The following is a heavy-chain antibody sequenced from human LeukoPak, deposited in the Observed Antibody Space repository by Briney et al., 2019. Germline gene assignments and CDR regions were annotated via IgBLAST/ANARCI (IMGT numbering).Heavy chain of an antibody. V-gene: IGHV3-11*05. D-gene: IGHD6-19*01. CDR2: ISSTSSYI. Sequence: GGSLRLSCAASGFTFSDYYMSWIRQAPGKGLGWVSFISSTSSYIKDADSVKGRFTISRDNAKKSLYLQMNSLRAEDTAVYYCARDSSGWSVDYWGQGTLVTVSS. CDR1: GFTFSDYY. CDR3: ARDSSGWSVDY. J-gene: IGHJ4*02.